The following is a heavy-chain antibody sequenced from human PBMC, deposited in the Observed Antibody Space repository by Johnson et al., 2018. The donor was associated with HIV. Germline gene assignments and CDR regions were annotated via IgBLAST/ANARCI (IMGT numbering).Heavy chain of an antibody. Sequence: VQLVESGGNLVQPGGSLRLSCAASGFTFSSYDLHWVRQATGKGLEWVSSIGTAGDTFYPGSVKGRFAISRQNAKNSLYLQMNSLRAGDTAVYYCTVAGNGVAFDIWGQGTLVTVSS. D-gene: IGHD6-19*01. CDR1: GFTFSSYD. CDR2: IGTAGDT. J-gene: IGHJ3*02. CDR3: TVAGNGVAFDI. V-gene: IGHV3-13*01.